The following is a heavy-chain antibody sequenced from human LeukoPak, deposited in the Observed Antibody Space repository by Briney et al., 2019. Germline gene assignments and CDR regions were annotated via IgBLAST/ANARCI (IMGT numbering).Heavy chain of an antibody. J-gene: IGHJ6*04. D-gene: IGHD3-10*02. CDR2: ISTSGTAI. CDR1: GFTFSDYY. V-gene: IGHV3-11*04. CDR3: TELGITMIGGV. Sequence: GGSLRLSYAVSGFTFSDYYMTWIRQAPGKGLEWVSYISTSGTAIYYADSVKGRFTISRDNSRNSLYLQMNSLRAEDTAVYYCTELGITMIGGVWGKGTTVTISS.